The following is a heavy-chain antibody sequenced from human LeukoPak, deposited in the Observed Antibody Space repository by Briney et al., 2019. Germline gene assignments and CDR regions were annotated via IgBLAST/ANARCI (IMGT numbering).Heavy chain of an antibody. CDR2: FDPEDGET. V-gene: IGHV1-24*01. D-gene: IGHD3-22*01. CDR3: ATGSTYYDSSGSIVDY. J-gene: IGHJ4*02. Sequence: GASGRVSCKVSGYTLTELSMHWVRQAPGKGLEWMGGFDPEDGETIYEQKYQGRVTMTEDTSTDTAYMELSSLRSEDTAVYYCATGSTYYDSSGSIVDYWGQGTLVTVSS. CDR1: GYTLTELS.